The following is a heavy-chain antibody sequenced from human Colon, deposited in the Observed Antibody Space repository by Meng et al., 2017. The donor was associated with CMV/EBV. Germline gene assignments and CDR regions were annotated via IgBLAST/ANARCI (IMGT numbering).Heavy chain of an antibody. Sequence: HVQLHEWGAELLKPSETLSLTCAVYGESFSGFYWSWISQPPGKGLEWIGEINHSGSTNYNPSLKSRVTISVDTSKNQFSLKLSSVTAADTAVYYCARAPDIGGRPPGPFQYWSQGALVTVSS. J-gene: IGHJ1*01. CDR1: GESFSGFY. D-gene: IGHD5-12*01. CDR2: INHSGST. V-gene: IGHV4-34*01. CDR3: ARAPDIGGRPPGPFQY.